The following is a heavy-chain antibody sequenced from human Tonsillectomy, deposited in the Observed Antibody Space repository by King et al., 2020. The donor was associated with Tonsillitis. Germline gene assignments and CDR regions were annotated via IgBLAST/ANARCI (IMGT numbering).Heavy chain of an antibody. CDR3: ARAYAPAN. Sequence: VQLVESGGGLVQPGGSLRLSCAASGFTFSSYWMHWVRQAPGKGLVWVSRINGNGSTTNYADSVKGRFTISRDNAKNTLYLQMSSLRAEDTAVYYCARAYAPANWGPGTLVTVSS. D-gene: IGHD2-2*01. J-gene: IGHJ4*02. V-gene: IGHV3-74*01. CDR1: GFTFSSYW. CDR2: INGNGSTT.